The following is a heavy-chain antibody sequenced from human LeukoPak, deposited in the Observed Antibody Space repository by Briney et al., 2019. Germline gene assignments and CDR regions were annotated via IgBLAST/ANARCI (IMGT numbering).Heavy chain of an antibody. CDR1: GGSISSGCYY. D-gene: IGHD2-2*01. V-gene: IGHV4-31*03. CDR3: ARMPCHFYY. J-gene: IGHJ4*02. Sequence: SQTLSLTCTVSGGSISSGCYYWSRLRPHPGKGLEGNGNIYCSGSTYYNPSLKSRVTISVDTSKNQFSLKLSSVTAADTGVYYCARMPCHFYYWGQGTLGTVS. CDR2: IYCSGST.